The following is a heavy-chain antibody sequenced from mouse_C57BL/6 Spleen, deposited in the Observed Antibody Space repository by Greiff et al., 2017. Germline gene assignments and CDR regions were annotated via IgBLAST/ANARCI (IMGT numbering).Heavy chain of an antibody. CDR1: GFTFSSYT. Sequence: EVQLMESGGGLVKPGGSLKLSCAASGFTFSSYTMSWVRQTPEKRLEWVATISGGGGNTYYPDNVKGRVTISRDNAKNTLYLQMSSLRSEDTALYYCSRHKGYYGTDTMDYWGQGTSVTVSS. CDR2: ISGGGGNT. D-gene: IGHD1-1*01. CDR3: SRHKGYYGTDTMDY. V-gene: IGHV5-9*01. J-gene: IGHJ4*01.